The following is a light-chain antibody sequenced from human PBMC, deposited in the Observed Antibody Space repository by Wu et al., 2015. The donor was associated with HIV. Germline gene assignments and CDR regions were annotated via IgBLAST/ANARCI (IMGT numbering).Light chain of an antibody. V-gene: IGKV3-20*01. CDR1: QGVYSTY. CDR2: VYP. J-gene: IGKJ2*01. CDR3: QQYGSSPYT. Sequence: PGERATLSCRASQGVYSTYFAWYQQKPGQAPGSSSMVYPAGPLASQTGFSGSGSGTDFTLTISRLDPEDFAVYYCQQYGSSPYTFGQGTRLEIK.